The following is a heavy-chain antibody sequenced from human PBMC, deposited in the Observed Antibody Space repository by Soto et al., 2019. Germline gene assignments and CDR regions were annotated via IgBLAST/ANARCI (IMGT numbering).Heavy chain of an antibody. CDR3: AHQIRGYSSGWLDY. CDR2: IFSNDEK. CDR1: GLSLNNGRLG. D-gene: IGHD6-19*01. V-gene: IGHV2-26*01. Sequence: SGPTLVNPTETLTLTCTVSGLSLNNGRLGVSWIRQPPGKALEWLAHIFSNDEKSYSTSLKSRLTITKDTSKNQVVLTMTNMDPVDTATYYCAHQIRGYSSGWLDYWGQGTLVTVSS. J-gene: IGHJ4*02.